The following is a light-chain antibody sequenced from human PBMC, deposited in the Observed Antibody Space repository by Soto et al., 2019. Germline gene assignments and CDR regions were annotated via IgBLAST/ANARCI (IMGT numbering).Light chain of an antibody. Sequence: QSVLTQPPSASGTPGQRVTISCSGSSSNIGSYTVNWYQQLPGTAPKLLIYSNNQRPSGVPDRFSGSKSGTSVSLAISGLQSEDEADYYCAAWDDSLNGAVFGAGTKLTVL. CDR3: AAWDDSLNGAV. CDR2: SNN. V-gene: IGLV1-44*01. J-gene: IGLJ2*01. CDR1: SSNIGSYT.